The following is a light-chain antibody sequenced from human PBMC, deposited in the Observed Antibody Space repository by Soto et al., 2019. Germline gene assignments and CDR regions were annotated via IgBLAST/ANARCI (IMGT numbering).Light chain of an antibody. Sequence: QSVLTQPASVSGSPGQSITISCTGTSSDVGGYNYVSWYQQHPGKAPKLMIYDVSNRPSAVSNRFSGSKSGNTASLTISGPQPEDEAEYYCSSYTSSSTWVLGGGTKLTDL. CDR1: SSDVGGYNY. CDR2: DVS. J-gene: IGLJ3*02. V-gene: IGLV2-14*01. CDR3: SSYTSSSTWV.